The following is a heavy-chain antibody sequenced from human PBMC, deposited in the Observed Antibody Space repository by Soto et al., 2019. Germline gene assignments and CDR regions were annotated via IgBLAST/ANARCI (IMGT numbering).Heavy chain of an antibody. V-gene: IGHV3-48*01. Sequence: EVQLVEAGGDLVQPGGSLRLSCAASGFTLIKYHMNWVHQVPGKGLEWVSYINNNSGIVYYADSVKCRITISRDNAKNSLYLQINSLRVEDTAVYYCARDQGNNWDLDYWGQGTQVTVSS. CDR1: GFTLIKYH. J-gene: IGHJ4*02. CDR3: ARDQGNNWDLDY. CDR2: INNNSGIV. D-gene: IGHD1-20*01.